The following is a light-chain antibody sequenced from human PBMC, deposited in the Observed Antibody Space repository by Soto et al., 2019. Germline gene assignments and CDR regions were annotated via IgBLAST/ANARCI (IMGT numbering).Light chain of an antibody. Sequence: EIVLTQSPGTLSLSPGERASLSCRASQSVRSSSLAWYQQKPGQPPRLLIYGASSRATGIPDRFSGSGSGTDFTLTISRLEPEDFAFYFCQQYGDSPDTDRWTFGPGTKV. V-gene: IGKV3-20*01. CDR1: QSVRSSS. J-gene: IGKJ1*01. CDR3: QQYGDSPDTDRWT. CDR2: GAS.